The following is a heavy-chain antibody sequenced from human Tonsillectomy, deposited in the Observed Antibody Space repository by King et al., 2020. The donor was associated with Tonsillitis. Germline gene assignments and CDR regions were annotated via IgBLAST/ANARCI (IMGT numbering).Heavy chain of an antibody. CDR1: GYSFTSYW. D-gene: IGHD2-21*02. J-gene: IGHJ4*02. CDR2: IYPGDSDT. CDR3: ARPRHCGGDCYSHYYFDY. Sequence: VQLVESGAEVKKPGESLKISCKGSGYSFTSYWIGWVRQMPGKGLEWMVSIYPGDSDTRYSPSFQGQVTISDAKSISTAYLQWSSLKASDTAMYYCARPRHCGGDCYSHYYFDYWGQGTLVTVSS. V-gene: IGHV5-51*01.